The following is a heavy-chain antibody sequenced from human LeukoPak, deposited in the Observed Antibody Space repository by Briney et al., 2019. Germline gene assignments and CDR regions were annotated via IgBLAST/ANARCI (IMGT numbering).Heavy chain of an antibody. CDR3: ARGFGSGTSPIDL. D-gene: IGHD3-10*01. CDR2: IYAADLT. Sequence: PSETLSLTCTVSGRSIRSVYWNWIRQSAGKGLEWIGRIYAADLTNYNPSLKSRVTLSVDMSRNELSLTLKSVTAADTAVYYCARGFGSGTSPIDLWGQGALVTVSS. J-gene: IGHJ5*02. CDR1: GRSIRSVY. V-gene: IGHV4-4*07.